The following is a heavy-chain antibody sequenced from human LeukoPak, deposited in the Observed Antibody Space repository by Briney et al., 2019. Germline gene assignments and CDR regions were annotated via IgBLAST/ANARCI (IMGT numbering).Heavy chain of an antibody. J-gene: IGHJ5*02. D-gene: IGHD3-22*01. Sequence: GASVKVSCKASGYTFTSYDINWVRQATGQGREWMGWMNPNSGNTGYAQKFQGRVTMTRNTSISTAYMELSSLRSEDTAVYYCAREVNYYDSSVWFDPWGQGTLVTVSS. CDR3: AREVNYYDSSVWFDP. CDR1: GYTFTSYD. CDR2: MNPNSGNT. V-gene: IGHV1-8*01.